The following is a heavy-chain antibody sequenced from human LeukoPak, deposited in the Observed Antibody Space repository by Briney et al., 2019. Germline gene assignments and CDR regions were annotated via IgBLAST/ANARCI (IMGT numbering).Heavy chain of an antibody. CDR2: IIPIFGTA. CDR1: GGTFSSYA. D-gene: IGHD5-18*01. J-gene: IGHJ4*02. V-gene: IGHV1-69*06. CDR3: ARGSELWSPHYFDY. Sequence: GASVKVSCKASGGTFSSYAISWVRQAPGQGLEWMGGIIPIFGTANYAQKFQGRVTITADKSTSTAYMELSSLRPEDMAVYYCARGSELWSPHYFDYWGQGTLVTVSS.